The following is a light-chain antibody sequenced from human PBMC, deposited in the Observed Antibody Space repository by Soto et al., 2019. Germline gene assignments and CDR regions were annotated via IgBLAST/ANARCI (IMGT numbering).Light chain of an antibody. CDR1: QSVSNSY. CDR3: QQYGSSPRT. V-gene: IGKV3-20*01. Sequence: EIVLTQSPGTLSLSPGERATLSCRASQSVSNSYLAWYQQKPGQAPTLFIYGASTRATGIPDRFSGSGSGTDFTLTSSRLEPEDFAVYYCQQYGSSPRTFGPGTKVELK. J-gene: IGKJ1*01. CDR2: GAS.